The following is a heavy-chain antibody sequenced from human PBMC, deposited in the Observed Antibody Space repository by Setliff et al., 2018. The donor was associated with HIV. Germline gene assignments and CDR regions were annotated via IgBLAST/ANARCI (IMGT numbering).Heavy chain of an antibody. CDR3: ARERRDVYYYYYMDV. CDR1: GGSISSGGYY. J-gene: IGHJ6*03. Sequence: SETLSLTCSVPGGSISSGGYYWSWIRQRPGKGLDWIGYIHYSGSPYYNPSLESRVSISLDTSKNTFSLNVTSLTAADTAVYFCARERRDVYYYYYMDVWGKGTTVTVSS. V-gene: IGHV4-31*03. CDR2: IHYSGSP.